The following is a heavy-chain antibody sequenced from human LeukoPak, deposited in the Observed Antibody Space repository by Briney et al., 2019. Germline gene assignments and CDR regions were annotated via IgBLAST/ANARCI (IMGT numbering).Heavy chain of an antibody. D-gene: IGHD3-22*01. CDR3: AKVQGVVVTNDAFDI. V-gene: IGHV3-30*18. CDR1: GFTFSSYG. CDR2: ISYDGSNK. Sequence: GRSLRLSCAASGFTFSSYGMHWVRQAPGKGLEWVAVISYDGSNKYYGDSVKGRVTLSRDNSKNTLYLQMNSLRAEDTAVYYCAKVQGVVVTNDAFDIWGQGTMVTVSS. J-gene: IGHJ3*02.